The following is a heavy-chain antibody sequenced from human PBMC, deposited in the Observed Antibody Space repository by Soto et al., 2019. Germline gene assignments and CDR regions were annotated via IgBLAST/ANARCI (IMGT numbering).Heavy chain of an antibody. D-gene: IGHD2-2*01. J-gene: IGHJ6*02. CDR1: GGTFSSYA. CDR3: ARSQGSSTSLEIYYYYYYGMDV. Sequence: QVQLVQSGAEVKKPGSSVKVSCKASGGTFSSYAISWVRQAPGQGLEWMGGIIPIHGTANYAQKFQGRVRITADESTSTAYMELSSLRSEDTALYYCARSQGSSTSLEIYYYYYYGMDVWGQGTTVTVSS. CDR2: IIPIHGTA. V-gene: IGHV1-69*01.